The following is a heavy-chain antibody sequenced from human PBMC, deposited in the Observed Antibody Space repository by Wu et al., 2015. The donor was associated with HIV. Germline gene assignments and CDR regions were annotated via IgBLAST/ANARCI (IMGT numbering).Heavy chain of an antibody. V-gene: IGHV1-18*01. D-gene: IGHD3-22*01. CDR2: ISAYDGNT. CDR1: AYTFSSYG. CDR3: ARDEVGDYYDSSGYHY. J-gene: IGHJ4*02. Sequence: QVHLVQSGTEVKKPGASVKVSCKASAYTFSSYGFSWVRQAPGQGLEWVGWISAYDGNTDYAQKFRGRVTMTTDTATTTAYMELSSLRSEDTAVYYCARDEVGDYYDSSGYHYWGQGTLVTVSS.